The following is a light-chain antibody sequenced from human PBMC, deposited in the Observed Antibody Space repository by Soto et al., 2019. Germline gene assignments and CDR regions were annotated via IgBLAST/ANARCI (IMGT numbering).Light chain of an antibody. CDR3: QQRHNWPRT. J-gene: IGKJ1*01. CDR1: KSVTKS. Sequence: EVVLTQSPDTLSLSPGERATLSFRASKSVTKSLVWYQQKPGQAPRLLIYNASDRATGIPVRFSGSGSGTDFTLTISSLAPEDFAVYYCQQRHNWPRTFGQGTKVHI. CDR2: NAS. V-gene: IGKV3-11*01.